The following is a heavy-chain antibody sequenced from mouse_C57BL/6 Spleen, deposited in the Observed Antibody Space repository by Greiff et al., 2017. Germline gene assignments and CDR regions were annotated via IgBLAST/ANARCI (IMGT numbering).Heavy chain of an antibody. Sequence: QVQLQQPGAELVKPGASVTLSCKASGYTFTDYEMHWVKQTPVHGLEWIGAIDPETGGTAYNQKFKGKAILTADKSSSTAYMELRSLTSEDSAVYYCTRNYGSSYWAMDYWGQGTSVTVSS. CDR3: TRNYGSSYWAMDY. J-gene: IGHJ4*01. CDR1: GYTFTDYE. V-gene: IGHV1-15*01. CDR2: IDPETGGT. D-gene: IGHD1-1*01.